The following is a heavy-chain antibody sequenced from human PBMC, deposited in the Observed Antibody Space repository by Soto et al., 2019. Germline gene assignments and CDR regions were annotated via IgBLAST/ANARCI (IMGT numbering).Heavy chain of an antibody. V-gene: IGHV3-21*01. CDR1: GFTFSSHI. D-gene: IGHD1-26*01. CDR3: ARDLVGATYYYYGMDV. CDR2: ISRSSSYI. J-gene: IGHJ6*02. Sequence: PGRSLRLSCAASGFTFSSHIMNWVRPAPGKGLEWVSSISRSSSYICYADSVKGRFTISRDKAKNSLYLQMNSLRAEATAVYYCARDLVGATYYYYGMDVWGQGTTVSVSS.